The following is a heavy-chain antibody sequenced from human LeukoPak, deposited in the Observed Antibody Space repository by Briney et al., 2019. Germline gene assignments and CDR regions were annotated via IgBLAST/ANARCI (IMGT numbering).Heavy chain of an antibody. CDR1: GGSFSGYY. V-gene: IGHV4-34*01. Sequence: SETLSLTCASYGGSFSGYYWSWIRQPPGKGLEWIGEINHIGNTGYNPSLKSRVTISVDTSKDQFSLKLSSVTAADTAVYYCARKTVPTGVDYWGQGTLVTVSS. D-gene: IGHD4-17*01. J-gene: IGHJ4*02. CDR2: INHIGNT. CDR3: ARKTVPTGVDY.